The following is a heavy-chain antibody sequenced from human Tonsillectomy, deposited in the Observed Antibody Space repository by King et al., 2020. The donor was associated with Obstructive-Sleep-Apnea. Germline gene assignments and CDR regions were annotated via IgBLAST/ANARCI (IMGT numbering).Heavy chain of an antibody. CDR3: ARVDRPYCSSTSCPHNWFDP. V-gene: IGHV3-74*01. J-gene: IGHJ5*02. CDR2: INSDGSST. CDR1: GFTFSSYW. D-gene: IGHD2-2*01. Sequence: VQLVESGGGLVQPGGSLRLSCAASGFTFSSYWMHWVRQAPGKGLVWVSRINSDGSSTSYADSVKGRFTISRDNAKNTLYLQMNSLRAEDTAVYYCARVDRPYCSSTSCPHNWFDPWGQGTLVTVSS.